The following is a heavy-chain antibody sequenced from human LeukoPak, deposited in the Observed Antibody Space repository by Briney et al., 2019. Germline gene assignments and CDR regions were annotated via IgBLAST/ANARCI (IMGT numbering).Heavy chain of an antibody. V-gene: IGHV3-33*07. J-gene: IGHJ6*03. CDR2: IWYDGSHK. D-gene: IGHD6-13*01. Sequence: PGGSLRLSCAASGFTFSSYGMYWVRQAPGKGLDWVAVIWYDGSHKSYANSVKGRFTISRDNPKNILYLQMNSLRADDTAVYYCARDRGYSSSRPFGKHYYMDVWGKGTTVTVSS. CDR3: ARDRGYSSSRPFGKHYYMDV. CDR1: GFTFSSYG.